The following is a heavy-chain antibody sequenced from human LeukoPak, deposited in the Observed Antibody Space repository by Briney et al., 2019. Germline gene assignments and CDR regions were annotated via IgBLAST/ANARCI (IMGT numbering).Heavy chain of an antibody. CDR3: ARGHSRDYYYAVDV. CDR2: TDSGSGT. D-gene: IGHD3-22*01. CDR1: GFTVSSNY. V-gene: IGHV3-66*01. Sequence: GGSLRLSCAVSGFTVSSNYMSWVRLAPGKGLEWVSVTDSGSGTYYADSVKGRFTISRDNSKNTLYLQMNSLRADDTAIYYCARGHSRDYYYAVDVWGQGTTVTVSS. J-gene: IGHJ6*02.